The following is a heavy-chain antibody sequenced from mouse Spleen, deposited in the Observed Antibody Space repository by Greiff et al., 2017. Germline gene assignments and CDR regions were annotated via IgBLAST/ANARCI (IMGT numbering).Heavy chain of an antibody. D-gene: IGHD2-4*01. CDR2: ISSGGSYT. J-gene: IGHJ2*01. CDR3: ARIDYYFDY. CDR1: GFTFSSYG. V-gene: IGHV5-6*01. Sequence: EVKLVESGGDLVKPGGSLKLSCAASGFTFSSYGMSWVRQTPDKRLEWVATISSGGSYTYYPDSVKGRFTISRDNAKNTLYLQMSSLKSEDTAMYYCARIDYYFDYWGQGTTLTVSS.